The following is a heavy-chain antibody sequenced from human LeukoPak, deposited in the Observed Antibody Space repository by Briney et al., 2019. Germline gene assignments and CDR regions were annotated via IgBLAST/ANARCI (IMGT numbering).Heavy chain of an antibody. CDR3: ARDRRYGDRVPYYFDY. J-gene: IGHJ4*02. D-gene: IGHD4-17*01. CDR1: GFTFSSYS. Sequence: PGGSLRLSCAASGFTFSSYSMNWVRQAPGKGLEWVSSISSSSSYIYYADSVKGRFTISRDNAKNSLYLQMNSLRAEDTAVYYCARDRRYGDRVPYYFDYWGQGTLVTVSS. CDR2: ISSSSSYI. V-gene: IGHV3-21*01.